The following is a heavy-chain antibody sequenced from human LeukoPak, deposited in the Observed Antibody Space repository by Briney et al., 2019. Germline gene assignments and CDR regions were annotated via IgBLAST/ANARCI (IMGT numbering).Heavy chain of an antibody. Sequence: SETLSLTCAVYGGSFSGYYWSWIRQPPGKGLEWIGEINHSGSTNYNPSLKSRVTISVDTSKNQFSLKLSSVTAADTAVYYCASEVGATLWGQGTLVTVSS. J-gene: IGHJ4*02. CDR3: ASEVGATL. D-gene: IGHD1-26*01. CDR1: GGSFSGYY. CDR2: INHSGST. V-gene: IGHV4-34*01.